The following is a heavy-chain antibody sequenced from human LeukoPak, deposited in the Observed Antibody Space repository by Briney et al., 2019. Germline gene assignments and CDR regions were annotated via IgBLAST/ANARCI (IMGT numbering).Heavy chain of an antibody. J-gene: IGHJ4*02. Sequence: GESLQISCNGSGYXFPNYWICWVRPMPGKGLEWIGIIYPADYDTRYTPSFQGQFTISADKSINTAYLQWSSLNAADTAMYYCATPAPRFSPNDYWGQGTLVTVSS. CDR1: GYXFPNYW. D-gene: IGHD3-16*01. CDR2: IYPADYDT. V-gene: IGHV5-51*01. CDR3: ATPAPRFSPNDY.